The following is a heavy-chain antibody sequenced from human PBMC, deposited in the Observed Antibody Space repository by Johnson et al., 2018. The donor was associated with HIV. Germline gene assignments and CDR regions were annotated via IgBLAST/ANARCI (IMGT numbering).Heavy chain of an antibody. Sequence: QVQLVESGGGLVKPGGSLRLSCAAPGLTFSDYYMTWIRQAPGKGLEWVAVTSYDGSNKYYADSVKGRFTISRDNSKNTLYLQMNSLRAEDTAVYYCAKESAFDIWGQGTMVTVSS. CDR3: AKESAFDI. CDR1: GLTFSDYY. V-gene: IGHV3-30*18. J-gene: IGHJ3*02. CDR2: TSYDGSNK.